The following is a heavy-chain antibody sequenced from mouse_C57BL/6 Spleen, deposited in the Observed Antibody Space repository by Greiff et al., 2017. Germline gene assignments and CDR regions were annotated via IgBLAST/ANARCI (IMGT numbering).Heavy chain of an antibody. Sequence: VQLKESGGGLVQPGGSLKLSCAASGFTFSDYGMAWVRQAPRKGPEWVAFISNLAYSIYYADTVTGRFTISRENAKNTLYLEMSSLRSEDTAMYYCARGDLDYFDYWGQGTTLTVSS. CDR2: ISNLAYSI. CDR3: ARGDLDYFDY. CDR1: GFTFSDYG. V-gene: IGHV5-15*01. J-gene: IGHJ2*01.